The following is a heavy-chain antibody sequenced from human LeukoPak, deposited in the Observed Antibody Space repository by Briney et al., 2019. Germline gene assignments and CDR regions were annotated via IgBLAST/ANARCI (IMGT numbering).Heavy chain of an antibody. D-gene: IGHD3-10*01. J-gene: IGHJ6*02. CDR1: GFTFSSYA. CDR2: ISSSGSTI. V-gene: IGHV3-48*03. Sequence: GGSLRLSCAASGFTFSSYAMHWVRQAPGKGLEWVSYISSSGSTIYYADSVKGRFTISRDNAKNSLYLQMNSLRAEDTAVYYCARFVTYGSGSYYGDGMDVWGQGTTVTVSS. CDR3: ARFVTYGSGSYYGDGMDV.